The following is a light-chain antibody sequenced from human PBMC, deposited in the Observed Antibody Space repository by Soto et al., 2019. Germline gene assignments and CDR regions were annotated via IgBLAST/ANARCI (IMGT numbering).Light chain of an antibody. Sequence: EIVLTQSPATLSLSPGDRATLSCRASQSVSRSLTWYQQKPGQAPRLLIYDASTRATGIPPRFSGSGSGTDFTLTISSLEPEDFAVYYCQQYNNWPPITFGQGTRLEI. J-gene: IGKJ5*01. CDR3: QQYNNWPPIT. CDR1: QSVSRS. V-gene: IGKV3-11*01. CDR2: DAS.